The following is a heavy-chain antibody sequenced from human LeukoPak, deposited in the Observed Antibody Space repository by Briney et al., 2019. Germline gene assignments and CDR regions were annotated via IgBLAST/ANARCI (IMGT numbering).Heavy chain of an antibody. D-gene: IGHD6-19*01. CDR2: IYSGGST. V-gene: IGHV3-66*01. CDR1: GFTVSSNY. CDR3: VKDLSGWYSFEY. Sequence: GGSLRLSCAASGFTVSSNYMSWVRQAPGKGLEWVSVIYSGGSTYYADSVKGRFTISGDDTKNTVHLEMSSLRAEDTAVYYCVKDLSGWYSFEYWGQGTLVTVSS. J-gene: IGHJ4*02.